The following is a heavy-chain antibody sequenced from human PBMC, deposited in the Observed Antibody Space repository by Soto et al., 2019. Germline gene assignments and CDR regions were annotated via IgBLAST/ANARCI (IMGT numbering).Heavy chain of an antibody. CDR2: ISSSSSTI. CDR1: GFTFSSYD. D-gene: IGHD6-19*01. V-gene: IGHV3-48*01. Sequence: EVQLVESGGGLVQPGGSLRLSCAASGFTFSSYDMKWVRQAPGKRLEWVSYISSSSSTIYYADSVKGRFTISRDNAKNLLYLQMNSLRAEDTAVYYCAGHSGQWLNWFDPWGEGILGTVSS. CDR3: AGHSGQWLNWFDP. J-gene: IGHJ5*02.